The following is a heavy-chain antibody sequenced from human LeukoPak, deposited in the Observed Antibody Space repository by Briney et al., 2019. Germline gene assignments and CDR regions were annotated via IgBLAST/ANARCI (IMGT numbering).Heavy chain of an antibody. CDR3: ARALGYSYGYGIY. CDR1: GFTFSDCW. J-gene: IGHJ4*02. V-gene: IGHV3-74*01. Sequence: TGGSLRLSCAASGFTFSDCWMHWVRHAPGKGLEWVSRINTDGSTINYADSVKGRFTVSRDNAKNTMYLQMNSLGAEDSAVYYCARALGYSYGYGIYWGQGTLVTVSS. CDR2: INTDGSTI. D-gene: IGHD5-18*01.